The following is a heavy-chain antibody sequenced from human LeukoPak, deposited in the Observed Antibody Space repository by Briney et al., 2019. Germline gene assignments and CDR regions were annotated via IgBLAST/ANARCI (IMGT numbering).Heavy chain of an antibody. Sequence: GGSLRLSCAASGFTSGSYAMSWVRQAPGKGLEWVSTISASGYYTYYANSLKGRFTISRDTSKNTLYLQMNNPRAEDTAVYYCAKDETFSPGQLEIDYWGQGTLVTVSS. CDR3: AKDETFSPGQLEIDY. V-gene: IGHV3-23*01. CDR2: ISASGYYT. D-gene: IGHD3-3*01. J-gene: IGHJ4*02. CDR1: GFTSGSYA.